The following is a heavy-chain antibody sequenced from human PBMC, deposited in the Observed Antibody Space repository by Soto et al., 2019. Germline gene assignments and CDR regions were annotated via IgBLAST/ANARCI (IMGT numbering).Heavy chain of an antibody. Sequence: SETLSLTCTVSGGSISSYYWSWIRQPPGKGLEWIGYIYYSGSTTYTPSPKSRVTISVDTSTNQFSLKLTSLTAADTAVYYCARSEGVYYYDSSGYYDYWGQGTLVTVSS. CDR3: ARSEGVYYYDSSGYYDY. CDR1: GGSISSYY. D-gene: IGHD3-22*01. CDR2: IYYSGST. V-gene: IGHV4-59*08. J-gene: IGHJ4*02.